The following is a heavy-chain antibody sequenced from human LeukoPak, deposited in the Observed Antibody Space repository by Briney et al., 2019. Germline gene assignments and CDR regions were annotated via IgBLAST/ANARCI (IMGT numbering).Heavy chain of an antibody. D-gene: IGHD6-13*01. J-gene: IGHJ2*01. CDR3: ARVSSSWYQDWYFDL. CDR2: INHSGST. Sequence: KSSETLSLTCAVYGGSFSGYYWSWIRQPPGKGLERIGEINHSGSTNYNPSLKSRVTISVDTSKNQFSLKLSSVTAADTAVYYCARVSSSWYQDWYFDLWGRGTLVTVSS. V-gene: IGHV4-34*01. CDR1: GGSFSGYY.